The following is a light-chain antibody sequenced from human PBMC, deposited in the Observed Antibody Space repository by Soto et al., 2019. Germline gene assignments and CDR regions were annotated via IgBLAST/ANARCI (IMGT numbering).Light chain of an antibody. Sequence: EFVLTQSPAILSLSPGEGATLSCRASQSLSTSLAWYQHKPGQAPRLLIYDASYRAPGIPARFSGSGSGTDFTLTNRILEPEDFAVYYCQQRSNWLTFGGGTKVEI. V-gene: IGKV3-11*01. CDR1: QSLSTS. CDR2: DAS. J-gene: IGKJ4*01. CDR3: QQRSNWLT.